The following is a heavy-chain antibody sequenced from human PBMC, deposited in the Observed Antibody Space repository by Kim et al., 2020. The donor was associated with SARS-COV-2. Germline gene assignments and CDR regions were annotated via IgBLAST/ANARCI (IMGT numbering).Heavy chain of an antibody. Sequence: GKGRFTISRDNSKNTLDLQMNSLRAEDTAVYYCATTRGAATYYYYYGMDVWGQGTTVTVSS. CDR3: ATTRGAATYYYYYGMDV. D-gene: IGHD2-15*01. V-gene: IGHV3-23*01. J-gene: IGHJ6*02.